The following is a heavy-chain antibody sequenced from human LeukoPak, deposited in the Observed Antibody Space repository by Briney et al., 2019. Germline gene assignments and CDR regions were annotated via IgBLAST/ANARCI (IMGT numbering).Heavy chain of an antibody. Sequence: GGSLRLSCAASGFTFSSYAMSWVRQAPGKGLEWVSAISGSGGSTYYADSVKGRFTISRDNSKNTLYLQMNSLRAEDTAVYYCARGYLAVAGIIGEYFDYWGQGTLVTVSS. CDR2: ISGSGGST. D-gene: IGHD6-19*01. CDR3: ARGYLAVAGIIGEYFDY. CDR1: GFTFSSYA. J-gene: IGHJ4*02. V-gene: IGHV3-23*01.